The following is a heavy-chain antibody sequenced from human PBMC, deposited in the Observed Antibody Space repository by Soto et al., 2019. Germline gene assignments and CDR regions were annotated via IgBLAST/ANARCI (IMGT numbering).Heavy chain of an antibody. CDR3: QKDEHGSDYPYHFEY. Sequence: PGGSLRLSCAASGFTFSSYAMSWVRQAPGKGLEWVSAISGSGGSTYYADSVKGRFTISRDNSKNTLYLQMNSLRAEDTAVYYCQKDEHGSDYPYHFEYWGQGTPVHVSS. J-gene: IGHJ4*02. V-gene: IGHV3-23*01. D-gene: IGHD1-26*01. CDR1: GFTFSSYA. CDR2: ISGSGGST.